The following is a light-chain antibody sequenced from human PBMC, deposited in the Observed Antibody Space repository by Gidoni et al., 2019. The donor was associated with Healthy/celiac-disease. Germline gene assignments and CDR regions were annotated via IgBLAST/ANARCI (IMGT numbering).Light chain of an antibody. J-gene: IGKJ2*01. Sequence: IQMTPSPSSLSASVGDRVTNTCRASQSISSYLNWYQQKPGKAPKLLIYAASSLQSGVPSRFSGSGSGTDFTLTISSLQPEDFATYYCQQSYSTPYTFGQGTKLEIK. CDR1: QSISSY. CDR2: AAS. V-gene: IGKV1-39*01. CDR3: QQSYSTPYT.